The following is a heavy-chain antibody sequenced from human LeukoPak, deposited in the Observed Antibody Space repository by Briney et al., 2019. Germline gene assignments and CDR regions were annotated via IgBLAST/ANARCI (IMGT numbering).Heavy chain of an antibody. CDR3: ARQGGYGDYVGDAFDI. CDR1: GGSISSYY. Sequence: SQTLSLTCTVSGGSISSYYWSWIRQPPGKGLEWIGYIYYSGSTNYNPSLKSRVTISVDTSKNQFSLKLSSVTAADTAVYYCARQGGYGDYVGDAFDIWGQGTMVTVSS. D-gene: IGHD4-17*01. CDR2: IYYSGST. J-gene: IGHJ3*02. V-gene: IGHV4-59*08.